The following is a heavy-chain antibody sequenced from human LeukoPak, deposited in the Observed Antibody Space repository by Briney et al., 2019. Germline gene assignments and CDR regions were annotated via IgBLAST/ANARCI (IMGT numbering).Heavy chain of an antibody. CDR2: INPNSGGT. CDR3: ARSMQFSSGSPAVGNNWFDP. J-gene: IGHJ5*02. D-gene: IGHD6-19*01. Sequence: ASVKVSCKASGYTFTGYYMHWVRQAPGQGLEWMGLINPNSGGTNYAQKFQGRVTITRDTSISTAYMELSRLRSDDPAVYYCARSMQFSSGSPAVGNNWFDPWGQGILVIVSA. CDR1: GYTFTGYY. V-gene: IGHV1-2*02.